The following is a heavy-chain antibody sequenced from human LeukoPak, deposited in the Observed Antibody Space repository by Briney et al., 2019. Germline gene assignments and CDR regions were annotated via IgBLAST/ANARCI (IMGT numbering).Heavy chain of an antibody. CDR1: GGSISSYY. D-gene: IGHD2-2*01. CDR2: IYTSGST. V-gene: IGHV4-4*07. CDR3: ARDGPAAFDFDY. J-gene: IGHJ4*02. Sequence: SETLSLTCTVSGGSISSYYWSWIRQPAGKGLEWIGRIYTSGSTNYNPPLKSRVTMSVDTSKNQFSLKLSSVTAADTAVYYCARDGPAAFDFDYWGQGTLVTVSS.